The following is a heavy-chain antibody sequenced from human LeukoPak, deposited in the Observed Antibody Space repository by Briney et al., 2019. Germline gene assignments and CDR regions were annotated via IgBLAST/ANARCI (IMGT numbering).Heavy chain of an antibody. CDR1: GFTFNTYA. CDR3: ATRSCSISACRASSYHCMDF. Sequence: GGSLRLSCAAPGFTFNTYAMSWVRQAPGKGLEWVANIKQDGSEGYYVDSVKGRFTVSRDNAKSSLYLQLNSLRAEDTAVYYCATRSCSISACRASSYHCMDFWGKGTTVTVSS. J-gene: IGHJ6*03. V-gene: IGHV3-7*01. CDR2: IKQDGSEG. D-gene: IGHD2-2*01.